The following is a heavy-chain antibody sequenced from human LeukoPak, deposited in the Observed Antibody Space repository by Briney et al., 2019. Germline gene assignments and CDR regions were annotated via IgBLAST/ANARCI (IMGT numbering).Heavy chain of an antibody. CDR2: ISAYNGNT. D-gene: IGHD1-7*01. Sequence: ASVKVSCKASGYTFTSYGISWVRQAPGQGLEWMGWISAYNGNTNYAQKLQGRVTMTTGTSTSTAYTELRSLRSDDTAVYYCAKTGTTRRYYYGMDVWGQGTTVTVSS. J-gene: IGHJ6*02. CDR1: GYTFTSYG. CDR3: AKTGTTRRYYYGMDV. V-gene: IGHV1-18*01.